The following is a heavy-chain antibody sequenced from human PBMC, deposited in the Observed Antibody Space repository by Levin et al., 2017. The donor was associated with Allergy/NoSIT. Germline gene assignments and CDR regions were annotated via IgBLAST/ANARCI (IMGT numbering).Heavy chain of an antibody. V-gene: IGHV4-34*01. CDR2: INHSGST. D-gene: IGHD6-13*01. CDR1: GGSFSGYY. J-gene: IGHJ2*01. Sequence: SQTLSLTCAVYGGSFSGYYWSWIRQPPGKGLEWIGEINHSGSTNYNPSLKSRVTISVDTSKNQFSLKLSSVTAADTAVYYWARGRKAAAGTGWYFDLWGRGTLVTVSS. CDR3: ARGRKAAAGTGWYFDL.